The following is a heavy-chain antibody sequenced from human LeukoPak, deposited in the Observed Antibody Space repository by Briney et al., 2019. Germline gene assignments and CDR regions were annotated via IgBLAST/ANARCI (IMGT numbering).Heavy chain of an antibody. CDR2: INGRGGST. J-gene: IGHJ4*02. D-gene: IGHD2-21*01. V-gene: IGHV3-23*01. Sequence: TGGSLRLSCAASGFTFSNYAMSWVRQAPGKGLEWVSSINGRGGSTYYADSVKGRFTISRDNSKNTLYLQMNSLKTEDTAVYYCTTDIQYWGQGTLVTVSS. CDR3: TTDIQY. CDR1: GFTFSNYA.